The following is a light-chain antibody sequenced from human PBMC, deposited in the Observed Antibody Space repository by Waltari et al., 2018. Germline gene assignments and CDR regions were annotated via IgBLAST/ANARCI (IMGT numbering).Light chain of an antibody. J-gene: IGKJ2*01. Sequence: DIQVTQSPSSLSAPVGDRVTITCQASQDISHYLNWYQQRPGKAPKGLIYDASYLKTGVPSRFSGSGSGTHFTFAISSLQPEDIATYYCQHHDNLLFTFGQGTKLEI. V-gene: IGKV1-33*01. CDR2: DAS. CDR1: QDISHY. CDR3: QHHDNLLFT.